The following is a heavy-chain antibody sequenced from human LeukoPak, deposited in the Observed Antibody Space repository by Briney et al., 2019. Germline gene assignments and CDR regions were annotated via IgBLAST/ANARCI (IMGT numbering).Heavy chain of an antibody. V-gene: IGHV3-48*03. Sequence: GGSLRLSCAASGFTFSSYEMNWVRQAPGKGLEWISYSSTSGSTIYYADSVKGRFTLSRDNAENSLYLQMNSLRAEDTAVYYCARDVRVLPYTFDYWGQGTRVTVSS. CDR1: GFTFSSYE. CDR3: ARDVRVLPYTFDY. CDR2: SSTSGSTI. J-gene: IGHJ4*02. D-gene: IGHD2-2*02.